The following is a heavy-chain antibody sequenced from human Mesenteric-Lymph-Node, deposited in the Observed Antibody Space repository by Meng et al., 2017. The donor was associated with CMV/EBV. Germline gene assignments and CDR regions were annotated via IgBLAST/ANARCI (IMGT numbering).Heavy chain of an antibody. CDR1: GDSISNSTYY. D-gene: IGHD3-22*01. J-gene: IGHJ4*02. V-gene: IGHV4-39*01. CDR3: ARRGNYDSDYSEY. Sequence: QMQAQESGPGLVKPSGTLSLSCIVSGDSISNSTYYWTWIRQPPGKGLEWIGSVHHSGTTYYNPSLKGRLTISVDTSANLFSLRLTTVTAADTATYYCARRGNYDSDYSEYWGQGTLVTVSS. CDR2: VHHSGTT.